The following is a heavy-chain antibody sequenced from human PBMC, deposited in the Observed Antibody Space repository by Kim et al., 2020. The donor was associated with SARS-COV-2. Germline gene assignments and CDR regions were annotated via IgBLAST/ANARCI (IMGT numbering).Heavy chain of an antibody. J-gene: IGHJ4*02. CDR1: GFIFSTYA. V-gene: IGHV3-23*03. Sequence: GGSLRLSCVASGFIFSTYAMSWVRQAPGMGLEWVSTIYSGGSSTFYADSVKGRFTISRDNSKNTLYLQINSLRAEDTAVYYCATTTSGWIFDYWGQGTMVTVSS. CDR2: IYSGGSST. CDR3: ATTTSGWIFDY. D-gene: IGHD6-19*01.